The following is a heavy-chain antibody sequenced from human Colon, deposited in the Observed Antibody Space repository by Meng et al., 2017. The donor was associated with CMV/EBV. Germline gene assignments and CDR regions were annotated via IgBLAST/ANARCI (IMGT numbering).Heavy chain of an antibody. V-gene: IGHV3-7*01. J-gene: IGHJ4*02. CDR1: GFTFNNYW. CDR3: ARVLPTYYYDSSAYPLDY. D-gene: IGHD3-22*01. CDR2: IRHDAGNEQ. Sequence: GGSLRLSCVGSGFTFNNYWMTWVRQAPGKGLEWVANIRHDAGNEQYYLESVRGRFTISRDNARNSVYLQMNSLRADDTAVYYCARVLPTYYYDSSAYPLDYWGQGTLVTVSS.